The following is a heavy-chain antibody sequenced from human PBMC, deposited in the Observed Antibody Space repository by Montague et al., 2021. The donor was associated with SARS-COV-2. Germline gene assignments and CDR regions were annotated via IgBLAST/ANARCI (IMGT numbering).Heavy chain of an antibody. CDR1: GFRFDTSG. CDR3: ATWGLDY. Sequence: SLRLSCAASGFRFDTSGMHWVRQAPGKGLEWVAVIWYDASLQYYGYSVRGRFTISRENSKNTVDLQMNSLRAEDTAVYYCATWGLDYWGQGTLVTVSS. J-gene: IGHJ4*02. V-gene: IGHV3-33*01. CDR2: IWYDASLQ. D-gene: IGHD3-16*01.